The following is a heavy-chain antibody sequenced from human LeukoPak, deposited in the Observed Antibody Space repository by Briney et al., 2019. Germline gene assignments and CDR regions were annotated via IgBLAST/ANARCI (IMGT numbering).Heavy chain of an antibody. V-gene: IGHV4-4*07. Sequence: SETLSLTCTVSGGSISSYYWSWIRQPAGKGLEWIGRIYTSGSTNYNPSLKSRVTMSVDTSKNQFSLKLSSVTAADTAVYYCARMAAASSYYYYYMDVWGKGTTVTVSS. D-gene: IGHD6-13*01. CDR1: GGSISSYY. CDR2: IYTSGST. CDR3: ARMAAASSYYYYYMDV. J-gene: IGHJ6*03.